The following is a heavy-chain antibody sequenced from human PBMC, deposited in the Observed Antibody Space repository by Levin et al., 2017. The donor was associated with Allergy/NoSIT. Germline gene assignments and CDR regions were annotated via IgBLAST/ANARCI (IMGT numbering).Heavy chain of an antibody. D-gene: IGHD6-19*01. CDR3: AREETGIAVAGTFDY. CDR1: GFTFSSYW. CDR2: IKQDGSEK. Sequence: GGSLRLSCAASGFTFSSYWMSWVRQAPGKGLEWVANIKQDGSEKYYVDSVKGRFTISRDNAKNSLYLQMNSLRAEDTAVYYCAREETGIAVAGTFDYWGQGTLVTVSS. J-gene: IGHJ4*02. V-gene: IGHV3-7*01.